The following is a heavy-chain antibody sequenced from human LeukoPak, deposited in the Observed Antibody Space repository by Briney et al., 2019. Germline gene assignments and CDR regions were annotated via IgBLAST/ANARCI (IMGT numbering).Heavy chain of an antibody. CDR1: GYTFTVYY. D-gene: IGHD5-18*01. Sequence: GASVTVSCTASGYTFTVYYMHWVRQAPGQGLEWMGWINPNSGGTNYAQKFQGRVTMTRDTSISTAYMELSRLRSDDTAVYYCAKRGVRGYSYGINWFDPWGQGTLVTVSS. V-gene: IGHV1-2*02. J-gene: IGHJ5*02. CDR2: INPNSGGT. CDR3: AKRGVRGYSYGINWFDP.